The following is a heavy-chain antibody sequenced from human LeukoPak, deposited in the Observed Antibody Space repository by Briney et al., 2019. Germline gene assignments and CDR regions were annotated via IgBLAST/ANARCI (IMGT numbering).Heavy chain of an antibody. CDR3: ARTYGGYVGDAFDI. CDR2: IYYSGST. CDR1: GGSISSSSYY. Sequence: SETLSLTCTVSGGSISSSSYYWGRIPQPPGKGLEWIGSIYYSGSTYYNPALKSRVTISVDTSKNQFSQKLSSVTAADTAVYYCARTYGGYVGDAFDIWGQGTMVTVSS. J-gene: IGHJ3*02. D-gene: IGHD5-12*01. V-gene: IGHV4-39*01.